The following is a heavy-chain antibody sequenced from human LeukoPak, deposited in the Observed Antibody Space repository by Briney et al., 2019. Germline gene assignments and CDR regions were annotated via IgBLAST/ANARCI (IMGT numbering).Heavy chain of an antibody. J-gene: IGHJ3*02. V-gene: IGHV1-69*05. CDR1: GFTFSSYA. CDR2: IIPIFGTA. Sequence: NPGGSLRLSCAASGFTFSSYAISWVRQAPGQGLEWMGGIIPIFGTANYAQKFQGRVTITTDESTSTAYMELSSLRSEDTAVYYCARPQKTGTTNAFDIWGQGTMVTVSS. CDR3: ARPQKTGTTNAFDI. D-gene: IGHD1-7*01.